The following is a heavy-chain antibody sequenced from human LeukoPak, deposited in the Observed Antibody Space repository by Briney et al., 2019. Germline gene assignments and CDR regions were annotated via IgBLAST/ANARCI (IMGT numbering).Heavy chain of an antibody. V-gene: IGHV5-51*01. CDR3: ARAEWLRLYYFDY. J-gene: IGHJ4*02. Sequence: GESLKISCKGSGYSFTSYWIGWVRQMPGKGLEWMGIIYPGDSDTRYSPSFQGQVTISADKSISTAYLQWCSLKASDTAMYYCARAEWLRLYYFDYWGQGTLVTVSS. CDR1: GYSFTSYW. D-gene: IGHD5-12*01. CDR2: IYPGDSDT.